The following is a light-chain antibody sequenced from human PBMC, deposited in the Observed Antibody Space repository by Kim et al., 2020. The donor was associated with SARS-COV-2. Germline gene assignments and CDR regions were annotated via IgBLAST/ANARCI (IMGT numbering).Light chain of an antibody. V-gene: IGKV3-15*01. CDR1: QNVSSN. J-gene: IGKJ4*01. Sequence: EIVMTQSPATLSVSPGERATLSCRASQNVSSNLAWYQQKPGQAPRLLIYGASTRATGIPARFSGSGSGTEFTLTISSPQSEDFAVYYCQQYNNWPPLTFGGGTKVDIK. CDR3: QQYNNWPPLT. CDR2: GAS.